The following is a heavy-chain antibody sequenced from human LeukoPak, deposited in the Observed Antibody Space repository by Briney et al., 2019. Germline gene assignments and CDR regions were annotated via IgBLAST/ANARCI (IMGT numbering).Heavy chain of an antibody. CDR3: ARETPEYD. CDR1: GFTFSIYE. J-gene: IGHJ4*02. CDR2: ISGSGSDI. V-gene: IGHV3-48*03. D-gene: IGHD1-14*01. Sequence: GGSLRLSCAASGFTFSIYEMTWVRQAPGKGLEWVSYISGSGSDIYYADSVKGRFTISRDNAKNSLYLQMNSLRDEDTAVYYCARETPEYDWGQGTLVTVSS.